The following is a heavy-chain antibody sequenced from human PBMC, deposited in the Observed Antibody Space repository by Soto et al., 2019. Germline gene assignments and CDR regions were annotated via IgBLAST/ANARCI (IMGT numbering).Heavy chain of an antibody. D-gene: IGHD3-22*01. CDR2: ISYDGSNK. V-gene: IGHV3-30-3*01. CDR1: GLTFSSYA. Sequence: GGSLRLSCAAPGLTFSSYAMHWVRQAPGKGLEWVAVISYDGSNKYYADSVKGRFTISRDNSKNTLYLQMNSLRAEDTAVYYCARAFDYYDSSGYPFVNYWGQGTLVTVSS. CDR3: ARAFDYYDSSGYPFVNY. J-gene: IGHJ4*02.